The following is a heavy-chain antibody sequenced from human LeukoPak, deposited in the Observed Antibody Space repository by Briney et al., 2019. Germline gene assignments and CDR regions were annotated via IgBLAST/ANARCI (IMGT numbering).Heavy chain of an antibody. CDR1: GGSITITNY. V-gene: IGHV4-4*02. Sequence: SETLSLTCGVSGGSITITNYWAWVRQPPGKGLEWIGEVNLQGSTNYNPSLMGRVSISVDTSENHISLQLTAVTAADTAVYYCAREGGPYRPLDYSGQGTLVTVSS. CDR3: AREGGPYRPLDY. CDR2: VNLQGST. J-gene: IGHJ4*02.